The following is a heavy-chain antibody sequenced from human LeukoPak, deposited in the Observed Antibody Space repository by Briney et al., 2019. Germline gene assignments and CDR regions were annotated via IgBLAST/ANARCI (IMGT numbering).Heavy chain of an antibody. J-gene: IGHJ4*02. Sequence: GESLKISCXGSGYNFPSYWIAWVRQMPGKGLEWMGIIYPGDSDTRYSPSFQGQVTISADKSISTAYLQWSSLKASDTAMYYCARFVVAVAGPDYWGQGTLVTVSS. CDR1: GYNFPSYW. D-gene: IGHD6-19*01. CDR2: IYPGDSDT. V-gene: IGHV5-51*01. CDR3: ARFVVAVAGPDY.